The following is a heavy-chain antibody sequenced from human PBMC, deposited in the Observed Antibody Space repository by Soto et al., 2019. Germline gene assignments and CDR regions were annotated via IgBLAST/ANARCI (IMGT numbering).Heavy chain of an antibody. CDR3: ARDDVAAAGGLDY. CDR1: GYTFTSYY. J-gene: IGHJ4*02. CDR2: INPSGGST. V-gene: IGHV1-46*01. D-gene: IGHD6-13*01. Sequence: QVQLVQSGAEVKKPGASVKVSCKASGYTFTSYYMHWVRQAPGQGLEWMGIINPSGGSTRYAQKFQGRVXXTXDXFTSTVYMELSSLRSEDTAVYYCARDDVAAAGGLDYWGQGTLVTVSS.